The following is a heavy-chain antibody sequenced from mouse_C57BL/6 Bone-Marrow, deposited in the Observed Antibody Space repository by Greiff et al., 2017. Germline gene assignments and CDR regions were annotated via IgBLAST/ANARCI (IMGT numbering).Heavy chain of an antibody. Sequence: EVQVVESGEGLVKPGGSLKLSCAASGFTFSSYAMSWVRQTPEKRLEWVAYISSGGDYIYYADTVKGRFTISRDNARNTLYLQMSSLKSEDTAMXYCTRDGGSPWYFDVWGTGTTVTVSS. CDR3: TRDGGSPWYFDV. D-gene: IGHD1-1*02. CDR2: ISSGGDYI. J-gene: IGHJ1*03. V-gene: IGHV5-9-1*02. CDR1: GFTFSSYA.